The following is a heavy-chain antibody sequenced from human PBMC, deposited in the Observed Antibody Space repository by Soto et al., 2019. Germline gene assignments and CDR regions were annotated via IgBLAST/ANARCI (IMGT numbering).Heavy chain of an antibody. D-gene: IGHD3-3*01. V-gene: IGHV3-23*01. J-gene: IGHJ5*02. CDR1: GFTFSSYA. CDR3: AKDPDDFWSGSTPNNWFDP. CDR2: ISGSGGST. Sequence: RLSCAASGFTFSSYAMSWVRQAPGKGLEWVSAISGSGGSTYYADSVKGRFTISRDNSKNTLYLQMNSLRAEDTAVYYCAKDPDDFWSGSTPNNWFDPWGQGTLVTVSS.